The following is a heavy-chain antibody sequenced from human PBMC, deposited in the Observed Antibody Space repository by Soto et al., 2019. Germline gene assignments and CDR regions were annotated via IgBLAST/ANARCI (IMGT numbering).Heavy chain of an antibody. J-gene: IGHJ5*02. CDR3: AHRPYCGGDCQSVLDSFDP. CDR2: IYWNDDK. V-gene: IGHV2-5*01. Sequence: SGPTLVNPTQTLTLTCTFSAFSLSTSGVGGGWIRQPPGKALEWLALIYWNDDKPDSPSLKSRLTITKDPAKHQVVPTTTNMDPVASATYYCAHRPYCGGDCQSVLDSFDPWGEGTLVTVSS. D-gene: IGHD2-21*02. CDR1: AFSLSTSGVG.